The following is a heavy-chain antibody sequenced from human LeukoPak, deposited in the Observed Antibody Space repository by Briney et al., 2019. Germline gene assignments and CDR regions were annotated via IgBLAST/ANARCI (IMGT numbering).Heavy chain of an antibody. D-gene: IGHD3-16*01. V-gene: IGHV3-74*01. J-gene: IGHJ3*02. CDR1: GFTFTTSW. CDR2: INPDGSTT. Sequence: GGSLRLSCAASGFTFTTSWMHWVRQAPGKGLVWVSRINPDGSTTNYADSVKGRFTISRDNAKNTLYLQMNSLRAEDTAVYYCVRDTFSPDAFDIWGQGTMVTVSS. CDR3: VRDTFSPDAFDI.